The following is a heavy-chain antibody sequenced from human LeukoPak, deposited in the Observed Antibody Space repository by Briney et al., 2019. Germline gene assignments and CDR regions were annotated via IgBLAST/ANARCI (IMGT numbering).Heavy chain of an antibody. J-gene: IGHJ4*02. CDR3: ATGGIRCSSTSCYTFDY. CDR2: ISWNSGSI. D-gene: IGHD2-2*02. Sequence: TGGSLRLSCAASGFTFDDYAMPWVRQAPGKGLEWVSGISWNSGSIGYADSVKGRFTISRDNAKNSLYLQMNSLRAEDTALYYCATGGIRCSSTSCYTFDYWGQGTLVTVSS. CDR1: GFTFDDYA. V-gene: IGHV3-9*01.